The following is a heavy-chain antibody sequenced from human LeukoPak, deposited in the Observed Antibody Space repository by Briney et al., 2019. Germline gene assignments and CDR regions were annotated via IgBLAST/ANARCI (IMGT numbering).Heavy chain of an antibody. CDR3: ARGFYFVGRQPAYAFDC. CDR1: GFSVNSNY. D-gene: IGHD3-10*02. Sequence: GGSLRLSCAASGFSVNSNYMTWVRQAPGKGLEWVSVLYTGGNTYYAESVQGRFSISRDNSRNTLYLQMNSLRAEDTAVYYCARGFYFVGRQPAYAFDCWVLGTLVTVSS. J-gene: IGHJ4*02. CDR2: LYTGGNT. V-gene: IGHV3-53*01.